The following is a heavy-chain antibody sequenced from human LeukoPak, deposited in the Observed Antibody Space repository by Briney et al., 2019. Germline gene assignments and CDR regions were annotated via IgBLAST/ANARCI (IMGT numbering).Heavy chain of an antibody. CDR1: GGSLKNYF. CDR3: ARCGGVVSNPFDL. Sequence: SETLSLTCTVSGGSLKNYFWIWTRQAPGKGREGIGEVSDSGGSNYSTSLERRLNISVDTSEDQFSLTLYSVTGADTAVYYCARCGGVVSNPFDLWGRGTLVTVSS. CDR2: VSDSGGS. V-gene: IGHV4-34*01. J-gene: IGHJ2*01. D-gene: IGHD3-16*01.